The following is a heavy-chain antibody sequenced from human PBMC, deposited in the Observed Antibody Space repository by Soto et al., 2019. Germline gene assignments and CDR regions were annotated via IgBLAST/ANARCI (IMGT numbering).Heavy chain of an antibody. J-gene: IGHJ1*01. CDR2: ISYDGSNK. V-gene: IGHV3-30-3*01. D-gene: IGHD6-19*01. CDR1: GFTFSSYA. CDR3: ARESEQWLNNRAEYFQH. Sequence: QVQLVESGGGVVQPGRSLRLSCAASGFTFSSYAMHRVRQAPGKGLEWVAVISYDGSNKYYADSVKGRFTISRDNSKNTLYVQMNSLRAEDTGVYYCARESEQWLNNRAEYFQHWGQGTLVTVSS.